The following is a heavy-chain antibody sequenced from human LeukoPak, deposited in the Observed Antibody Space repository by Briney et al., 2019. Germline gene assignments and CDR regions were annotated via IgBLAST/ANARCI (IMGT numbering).Heavy chain of an antibody. CDR3: AREFRYYDILTGYYFDY. CDR2: ISSSSSYI. J-gene: IGHJ4*02. D-gene: IGHD3-9*01. V-gene: IGHV3-21*01. Sequence: GGSLRLSCAASGFTFSSYSMNWVRQAPGKGLEWVSSISSSSSYIYYADSVKGRFTISRDNAKNTLYLQMNSLRAEDTAVYYCAREFRYYDILTGYYFDYWGQGTLVTVSS. CDR1: GFTFSSYS.